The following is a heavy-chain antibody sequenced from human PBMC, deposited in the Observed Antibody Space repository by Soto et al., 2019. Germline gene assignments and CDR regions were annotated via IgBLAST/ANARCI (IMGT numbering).Heavy chain of an antibody. CDR3: AKGGSSGWFCFDF. Sequence: LRLSCAASGFTFGTYAMNWVRQAPGKGLEWVSSTPGSGGSAYYADSVRGRFTISRDNSKNTVYLQLDSLRPEDSAIYYCAKGGSSGWFCFDFWGQGTQVTVSS. CDR2: TPGSGGSA. V-gene: IGHV3-23*01. CDR1: GFTFGTYA. J-gene: IGHJ4*02. D-gene: IGHD6-19*01.